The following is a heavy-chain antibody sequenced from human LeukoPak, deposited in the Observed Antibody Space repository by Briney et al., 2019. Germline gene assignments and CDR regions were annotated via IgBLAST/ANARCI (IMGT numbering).Heavy chain of an antibody. D-gene: IGHD6-13*01. CDR3: AGYGSSWYFDY. Sequence: SETLSLTCTVSGGSVSGGSYSWSWIRQPPGKGLEWIGYVSYSGSTNYHPSLQSRVTISVDTSENQFSLKLSSVTAADTAVYYCAGYGSSWYFDYWGQGTLVPVSS. CDR1: GGSVSGGSYS. CDR2: VSYSGST. J-gene: IGHJ4*02. V-gene: IGHV4-61*01.